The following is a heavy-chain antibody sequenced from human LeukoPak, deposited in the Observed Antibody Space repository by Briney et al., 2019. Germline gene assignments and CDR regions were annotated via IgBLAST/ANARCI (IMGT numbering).Heavy chain of an antibody. CDR3: ARAGEITMVRGVIITVGWFDP. CDR2: IYYSGST. V-gene: IGHV4-59*01. Sequence: SETLSLTCSVSGGSISNYYWIWIRQPPGKGLEWIGYIYYSGSTNYNPSLKSRVTISVDTSKNQFSLKLSSVTAADTAVYYCARAGEITMVRGVIITVGWFDPWGQGTLVTVSS. CDR1: GGSISNYY. J-gene: IGHJ5*02. D-gene: IGHD3-10*01.